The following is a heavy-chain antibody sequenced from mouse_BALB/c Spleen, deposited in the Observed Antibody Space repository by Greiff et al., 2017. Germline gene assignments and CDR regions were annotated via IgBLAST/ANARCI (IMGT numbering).Heavy chain of an antibody. CDR1: GFNIKDTY. CDR2: IDPANGNT. Sequence: VQLKQSGAELVKPGASVKLSCTASGFNIKDTYMHWVKQRPEQGLEWIGRIDPANGNTKYDPKFQGKATITADTSSNTAYLQLSSLTSEDTAVYYCARDGSSPYYYAMDYWGQGTSVTVSS. J-gene: IGHJ4*01. V-gene: IGHV14-3*02. CDR3: ARDGSSPYYYAMDY. D-gene: IGHD1-1*01.